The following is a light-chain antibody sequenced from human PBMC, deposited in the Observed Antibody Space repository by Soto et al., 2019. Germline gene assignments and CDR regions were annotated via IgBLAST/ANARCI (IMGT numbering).Light chain of an antibody. CDR2: DVS. V-gene: IGLV2-14*03. CDR3: RSYTSRSTLRYV. J-gene: IGLJ1*01. Sequence: QSALTPPAPVSGSPGQSITFSCTGTSSDVCGFNYVSWYQQHPGKTPKLVIFDVSNRPSGVSNRFSGSKSGITASLTISGLQAEDEADYYCRSYTSRSTLRYVFGTGTKVTVL. CDR1: SSDVCGFNY.